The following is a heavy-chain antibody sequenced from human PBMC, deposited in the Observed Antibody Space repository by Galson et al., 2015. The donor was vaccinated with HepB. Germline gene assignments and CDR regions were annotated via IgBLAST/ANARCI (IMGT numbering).Heavy chain of an antibody. CDR1: GLSSGPNW. Sequence: ISCKVSGLSSGPNWIAWVRQMPEKGLELMGIIDLDDSETRYSPSFEGQVTISADGSIDTAYLQWSSLKASDSAIYFCARLKAVAGAGAGYLDYWGQGALITVSS. D-gene: IGHD6-13*01. CDR2: IDLDDSET. V-gene: IGHV5-51*01. CDR3: ARLKAVAGAGAGYLDY. J-gene: IGHJ4*02.